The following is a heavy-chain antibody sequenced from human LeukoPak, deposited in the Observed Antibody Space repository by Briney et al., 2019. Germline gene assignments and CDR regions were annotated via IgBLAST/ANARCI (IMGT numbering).Heavy chain of an antibody. V-gene: IGHV4-39*07. D-gene: IGHD3-22*01. CDR3: ARGPPPSSGHLWFDP. CDR2: IYYSGST. Sequence: SETLSLTCTVSGGSISSSSYYWGWIRQPPGKGLEWIGSIYYSGSTYYNPSPKSRVTISVDTSKNQFSLKLSSVTAADTAVYYCARGPPPSSGHLWFDPWGQGTLVTVSS. CDR1: GGSISSSSYY. J-gene: IGHJ5*02.